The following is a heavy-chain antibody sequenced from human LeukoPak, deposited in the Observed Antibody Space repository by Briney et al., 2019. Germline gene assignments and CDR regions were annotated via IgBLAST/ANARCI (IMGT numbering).Heavy chain of an antibody. D-gene: IGHD2-21*02. J-gene: IGHJ4*02. CDR2: ISSSSRK. CDR3: ARGLVYCGGDCYRALDY. V-gene: IGHV3-48*02. Sequence: GGSLRLSCAASGLIFSSNTMNWVRQAPGKGLEWVSYISSSSRKYYADSVRGRFTISRDNAKNSLYLQMDSLRDEDTAVYYCARGLVYCGGDCYRALDYWGQGTLVTVSS. CDR1: GLIFSSNT.